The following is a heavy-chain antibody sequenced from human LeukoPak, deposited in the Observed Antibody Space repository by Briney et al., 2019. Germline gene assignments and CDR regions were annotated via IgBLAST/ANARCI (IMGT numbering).Heavy chain of an antibody. D-gene: IGHD5-24*01. CDR1: GFTFSNSW. CDR2: ISGSSTNT. CDR3: AKVKDGYNYSPFDY. Sequence: GGSLRLSCAASGFTFSNSWMSWVRQAPGKGLEWVSTISGSSTNTYYADSVKGRFTISRDNSKNTLYLQMNSLRAEDTAIYYCAKVKDGYNYSPFDYWGQGTLVTVSS. V-gene: IGHV3-23*01. J-gene: IGHJ4*02.